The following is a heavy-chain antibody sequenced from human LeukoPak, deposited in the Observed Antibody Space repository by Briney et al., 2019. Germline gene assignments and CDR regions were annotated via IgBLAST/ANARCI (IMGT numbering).Heavy chain of an antibody. Sequence: GGSLRLSCAASGFTVSSNYMSWVRQAPGKGLEWVSAISGSGGSTYYADSVKGRFTISRDNSKNTLYLQMNSLRAEDTAVYYCAKDRARYCSSTSCYRGPDYWGQGTLVTVSS. D-gene: IGHD2-2*01. CDR1: GFTVSSNY. CDR2: ISGSGGST. CDR3: AKDRARYCSSTSCYRGPDY. V-gene: IGHV3-23*01. J-gene: IGHJ4*02.